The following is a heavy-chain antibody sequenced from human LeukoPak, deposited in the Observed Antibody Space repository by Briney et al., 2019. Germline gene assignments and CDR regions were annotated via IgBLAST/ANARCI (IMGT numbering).Heavy chain of an antibody. CDR2: TRNKANSYTT. Sequence: GGSLRLSCAASGFTVSSTYMDWVRQAPGKGLEWVGRTRNKANSYTTEYAASVKGRFTISRDDSKNSLYLQMNSLKTEDTAVYYCANNGMDVWGQGTTVTVSS. CDR1: GFTVSSTY. V-gene: IGHV3-72*01. CDR3: ANNGMDV. J-gene: IGHJ6*02.